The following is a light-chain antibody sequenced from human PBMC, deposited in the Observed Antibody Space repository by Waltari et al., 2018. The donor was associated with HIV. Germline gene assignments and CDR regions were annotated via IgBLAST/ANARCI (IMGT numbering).Light chain of an antibody. CDR3: QQYGSSPIT. V-gene: IGKV3-20*01. Sequence: EIVLTQSPGTLSLSPGERVTLSCRASQSVSSGLAWYQHKPGQAPRHLIYRASSRATGIPDRFSGSGSGTDFTLTISRLEPEDFAVYYCQQYGSSPITFGQGTRLEIK. J-gene: IGKJ5*01. CDR1: QSVSSG. CDR2: RAS.